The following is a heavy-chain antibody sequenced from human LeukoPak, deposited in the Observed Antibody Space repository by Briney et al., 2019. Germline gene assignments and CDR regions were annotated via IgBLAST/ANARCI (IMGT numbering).Heavy chain of an antibody. J-gene: IGHJ4*02. V-gene: IGHV3-7*03. CDR3: ARDQYDTWSRRGNFDS. Sequence: GVSLRLSCAASGFSFNIYGMHWVRQAPGKGLEWVANIKLDGSEKNYVDSVKGRFTISRDNTKNSLYLQMNSLRVEDTAVFYCARDQYDTWSRRGNFDSWGQGTLVIVSS. D-gene: IGHD3-3*01. CDR2: IKLDGSEK. CDR1: GFSFNIYG.